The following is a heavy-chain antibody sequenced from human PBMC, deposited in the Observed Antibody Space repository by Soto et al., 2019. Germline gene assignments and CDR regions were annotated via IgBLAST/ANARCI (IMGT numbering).Heavy chain of an antibody. V-gene: IGHV4-39*01. CDR3: ARSGGYSYGRLDY. D-gene: IGHD5-18*01. Sequence: SETLSLTCTVSGGSISSSSYYWGWIRQPPGKGLEWIGSIYYSGSTYYNPSLKSRVTISVDTSKNQFSLKLSSVTAADTAVYYCARSGGYSYGRLDYWGQGTLVTVSS. J-gene: IGHJ4*02. CDR1: GGSISSSSYY. CDR2: IYYSGST.